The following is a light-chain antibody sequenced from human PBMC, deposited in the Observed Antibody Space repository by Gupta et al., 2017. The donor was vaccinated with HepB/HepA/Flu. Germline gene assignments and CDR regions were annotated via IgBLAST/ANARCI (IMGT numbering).Light chain of an antibody. CDR3: QQSYSTPIT. V-gene: IGKV1-39*01. J-gene: IGKJ5*01. CDR2: AAS. Sequence: DIQMTQPPSSLSASVGDIVTITCRASQTISSYLNWYQHKPGKAPKLLIYAASSLQSGVPSRFSGSGSGTDFTLTISSLQPEDIATYYCQQSYSTPITFGQGTRLEIK. CDR1: QTISSY.